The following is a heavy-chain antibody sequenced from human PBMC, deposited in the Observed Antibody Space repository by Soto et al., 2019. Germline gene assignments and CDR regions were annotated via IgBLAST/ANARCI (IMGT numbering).Heavy chain of an antibody. V-gene: IGHV5-51*01. CDR1: GYAFAGYW. J-gene: IGHJ5*02. CDR2: IYCGDSQT. Sequence: PGESLKISCKGSGYAFAGYWIGWVRQMPGIGLEWMGIIYCGDSQTKYNPSFQDQVIVSVDKSIHTAYLQWTSLKASDTAIYYCVRVNSPSLPPWFDPWGQGTQVTVSS. CDR3: VRVNSPSLPPWFDP. D-gene: IGHD4-4*01.